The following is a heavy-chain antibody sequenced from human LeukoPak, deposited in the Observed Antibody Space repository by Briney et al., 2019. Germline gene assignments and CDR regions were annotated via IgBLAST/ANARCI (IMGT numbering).Heavy chain of an antibody. J-gene: IGHJ4*02. CDR2: INHSGST. CDR1: GGSFSGYY. D-gene: IGHD6-19*01. CDR3: AASSGWDFGY. V-gene: IGHV4-34*01. Sequence: SETLSLTCAVYGGSFSGYYWSWIRQPPGKGLEWIGEINHSGSTNYNPSLKSRVTISVDTSKNQFSLKLSSVTAADTAVYHCAASSGWDFGYWGQGTLVTVSS.